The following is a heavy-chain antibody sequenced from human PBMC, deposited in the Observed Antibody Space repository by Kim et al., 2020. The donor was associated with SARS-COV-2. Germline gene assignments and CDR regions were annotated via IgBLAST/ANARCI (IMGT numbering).Heavy chain of an antibody. V-gene: IGHV3-7*01. CDR1: GFTFTNFW. CDR3: ARDHPVDVVVFDY. J-gene: IGHJ4*02. CDR2: INQDGSEM. D-gene: IGHD2-2*03. Sequence: GGSLRLSCAASGFTFTNFWMNWVRQAPGKGLEWVANINQDGSEMYFVDSVKGRFTISRDNAKNSLYLQMNSLKAEDTAVYYCARDHPVDVVVFDYWGQGTRVTVSS.